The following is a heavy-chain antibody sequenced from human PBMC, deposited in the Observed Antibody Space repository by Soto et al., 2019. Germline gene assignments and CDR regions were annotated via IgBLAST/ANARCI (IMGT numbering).Heavy chain of an antibody. CDR3: AKQRSWAVARAHFDY. Sequence: QVQLVESGGGVVQPGTSLRLSCAGSGFTFSSYGMDWVRKAPGTGLEWVAVISYDGSNKYYADSVKGRFTISRDNSKSTLYQQMGSLRGDDTAVYYGAKQRSWAVARAHFDYWGQGTLASFSS. CDR2: ISYDGSNK. D-gene: IGHD6-13*01. CDR1: GFTFSSYG. V-gene: IGHV3-30*18. J-gene: IGHJ4*02.